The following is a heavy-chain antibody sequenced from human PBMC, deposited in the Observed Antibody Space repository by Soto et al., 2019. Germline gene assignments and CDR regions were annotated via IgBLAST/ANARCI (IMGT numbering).Heavy chain of an antibody. D-gene: IGHD3-16*02. V-gene: IGHV1-18*01. CDR3: AKERDPGGSYHYFDY. J-gene: IGHJ4*02. CDR1: GYTFSNYI. Sequence: QVQLVQSGVEVKKPGASVKFSCKTSGYTFSNYIITWVRQAPGQGLEWMGWISAYNGNTNYAQKLQDRITMTTDTSTSTISMELRSLRSDDTAVYFCAKERDPGGSYHYFDYWGQGTLVTVSS. CDR2: ISAYNGNT.